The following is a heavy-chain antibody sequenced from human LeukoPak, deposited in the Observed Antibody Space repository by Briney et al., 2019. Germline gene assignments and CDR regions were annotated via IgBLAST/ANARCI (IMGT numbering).Heavy chain of an antibody. CDR2: IYYSGST. CDR1: GGSISSSSYY. CDR3: ARVRTTVVTKYWYFDL. J-gene: IGHJ2*01. Sequence: SETLSLTCTVSGGSISSSSYYWGWIRQPPGKGPEWIGSIYYSGSTYYNPSLKSRVTISVDTSKNQFPLKLSSVTAADTAVYYCARVRTTVVTKYWYFDLWGRGTLVTVSS. V-gene: IGHV4-39*01. D-gene: IGHD4-23*01.